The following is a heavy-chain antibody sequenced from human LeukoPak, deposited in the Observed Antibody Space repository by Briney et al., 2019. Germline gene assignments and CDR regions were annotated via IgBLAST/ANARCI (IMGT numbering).Heavy chain of an antibody. D-gene: IGHD3-3*01. CDR3: PTHRYSEWSRAFDI. Sequence: SETLSLTCTVSGGSISTYYWSWIRQPPGKGLEWIGYIFYSGSTKYNPSLKSRVTISVDTSKNQFSLKLSSVTAADTAVYYCPTHRYSEWSRAFDIWGQGTMVTVSS. V-gene: IGHV4-59*08. CDR2: IFYSGST. CDR1: GGSISTYY. J-gene: IGHJ3*02.